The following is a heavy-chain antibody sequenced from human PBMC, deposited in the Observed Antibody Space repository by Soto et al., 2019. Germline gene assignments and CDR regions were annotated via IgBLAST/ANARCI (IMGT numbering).Heavy chain of an antibody. CDR3: ARADTYYYDSSGYYKPKKTPVAPDFIDF. V-gene: IGHV1-2*02. J-gene: IGHJ6*01. Sequence: ASVKVSCKASGYTFTGYYMHWVRQAPGQGLEWMGWINPNSGGTNYAQKFQGRVTMTRDTSISTAYMELSRLRSDDTAVYYCARADTYYYDSSGYYKPKKTPVAPDFIDFWG. CDR2: INPNSGGT. D-gene: IGHD3-22*01. CDR1: GYTFTGYY.